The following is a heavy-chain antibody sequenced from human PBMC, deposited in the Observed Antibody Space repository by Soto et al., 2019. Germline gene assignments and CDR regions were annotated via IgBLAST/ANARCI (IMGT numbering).Heavy chain of an antibody. CDR3: ATEALSLITVVVPTFGY. CDR1: GYTFTNHG. V-gene: IGHV1-18*04. CDR2: VSGYNDKT. D-gene: IGHD4-4*01. J-gene: IGHJ1*01. Sequence: ASVKVSCKASGYTFTNHGISWVRQAPGQGLEWMGWVSGYNDKTKSAQKFQGRVTMTTDTSTSTAYMELRSLRSDDTAVYYCATEALSLITVVVPTFGYWGQGMLVTVSS.